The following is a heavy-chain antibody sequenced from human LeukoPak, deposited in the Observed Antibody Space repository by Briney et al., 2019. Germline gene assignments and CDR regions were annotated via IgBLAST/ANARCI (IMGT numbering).Heavy chain of an antibody. Sequence: NPGGSLRLSCAASGFTFSDHYMSWIRQAPGKGLEWVSYISSSSSYTNYADSVKGRFTISRDNAKNSLYLQMNSLRAEDTAVYYCARDLGTGSTNYFDYWGQGTLVTVSS. CDR3: ARDLGTGSTNYFDY. CDR2: ISSSSSYT. J-gene: IGHJ4*02. CDR1: GFTFSDHY. V-gene: IGHV3-11*06. D-gene: IGHD2-2*01.